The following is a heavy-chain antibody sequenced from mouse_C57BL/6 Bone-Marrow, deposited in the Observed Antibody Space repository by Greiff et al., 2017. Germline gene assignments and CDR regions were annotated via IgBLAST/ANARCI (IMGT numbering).Heavy chain of an antibody. Sequence: EVQRVESGEGLVKPGGSLKLSCAASGFTFSSYAMSWVRQTPEKRLGWVAYISSGGDYIYYADPVKGRFTISRDNARKTLYLQMSSLKSECTAMSYCTRASYYGSSYWSFDVWGTGTTVTVSS. CDR3: TRASYYGSSYWSFDV. J-gene: IGHJ1*03. D-gene: IGHD1-1*01. V-gene: IGHV5-9-1*02. CDR1: GFTFSSYA. CDR2: ISSGGDYI.